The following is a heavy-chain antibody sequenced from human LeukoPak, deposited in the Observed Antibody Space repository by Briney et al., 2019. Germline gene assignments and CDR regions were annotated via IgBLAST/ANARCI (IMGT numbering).Heavy chain of an antibody. CDR2: IYYSGST. CDR3: ARPGGPNNWYFDL. D-gene: IGHD4/OR15-4a*01. Sequence: SETLSLTCTVSGGSISSYYWSWIRQPPGKGLEWIGYIYYSGSTNYDPSLKSRVTISVDTSKNQFSLKLSSVTAADTAVYYCARPGGPNNWYFDLWGRGTLVTVSS. CDR1: GGSISSYY. J-gene: IGHJ2*01. V-gene: IGHV4-59*08.